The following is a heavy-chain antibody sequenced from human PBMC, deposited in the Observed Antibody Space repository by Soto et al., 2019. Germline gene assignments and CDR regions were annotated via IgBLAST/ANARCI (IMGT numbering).Heavy chain of an antibody. CDR2: IYYSGST. CDR1: GGSISSGDYY. J-gene: IGHJ5*02. V-gene: IGHV4-30-4*01. D-gene: IGHD3-22*01. CDR3: AREGYYYDSSGYYRYNWFDP. Sequence: SETLSLTCTVSGGSISSGDYYWSWIRQPPGKGLEWIGYIYYSGSTYYNPSLKSRVTISVDTSKNQFSLKLSSVTAADTAVYYCAREGYYYDSSGYYRYNWFDPWGQGTLVTVPS.